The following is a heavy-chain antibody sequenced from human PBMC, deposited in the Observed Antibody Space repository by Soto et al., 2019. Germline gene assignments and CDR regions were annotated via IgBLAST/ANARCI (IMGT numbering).Heavy chain of an antibody. Sequence: QVQLVESGGGVVQPGRSLRLSCAASGFTFSSYGMHWVRQAPGKGLEWVAVIWYDGSNKYYADSVKGRFTISRDNSKNPLYLQMNSLRAEDTAVYYCARGDSSGYYSSVGYWGQGTLVTVSS. D-gene: IGHD3-22*01. CDR2: IWYDGSNK. V-gene: IGHV3-33*01. J-gene: IGHJ4*02. CDR3: ARGDSSGYYSSVGY. CDR1: GFTFSSYG.